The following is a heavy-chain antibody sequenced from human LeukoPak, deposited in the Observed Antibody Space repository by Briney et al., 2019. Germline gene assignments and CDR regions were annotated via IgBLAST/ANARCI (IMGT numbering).Heavy chain of an antibody. CDR1: GGSFSGYY. J-gene: IGHJ4*02. D-gene: IGHD6-19*01. Sequence: LSLTCAVYGGSFSGYYWSWVRQAPGKGLEWVGFIRSNPYGGTTEYAASVKGRFTISRDDSKSIAYLQMNSLKTEDTAVYYCTRGGDLSTVAGALDYWGQGTLVTVSS. CDR2: IRSNPYGGTT. CDR3: TRGGDLSTVAGALDY. V-gene: IGHV3-49*04.